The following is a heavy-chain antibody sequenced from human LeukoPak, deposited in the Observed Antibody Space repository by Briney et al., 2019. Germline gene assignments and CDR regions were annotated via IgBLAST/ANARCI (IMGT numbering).Heavy chain of an antibody. V-gene: IGHV3-48*04. J-gene: IGHJ4*02. CDR1: GFTFSNAW. CDR2: ISSSSSTI. CDR3: ARAATTPNYGYYY. D-gene: IGHD3-10*01. Sequence: GGSLRLSCAASGFTFSNAWMSWVRQAPGKGLEWVSYISSSSSTIYYADSVTGRFTVSRDNAKNSLYLQLNSLRAEDTAVYYCARAATTPNYGYYYWGQGTLVTVSS.